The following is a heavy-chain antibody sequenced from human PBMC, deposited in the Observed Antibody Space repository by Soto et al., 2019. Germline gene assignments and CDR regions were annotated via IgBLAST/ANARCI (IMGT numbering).Heavy chain of an antibody. CDR1: GYTFTSYY. V-gene: IGHV1-46*01. J-gene: IGHJ6*02. CDR3: AREAIFGVVMRAGWNYYYGMDV. Sequence: QVQLVQSGAEVKKPGASVKVSCKASGYTFTSYYMHWVRQAPGQGLEWMGIINPSGGSTSYAQKFQGRVTMTRDTSTSTVYRELSSLRSEDTAVYYCAREAIFGVVMRAGWNYYYGMDVWGQGTTVTVSS. D-gene: IGHD3-3*01. CDR2: INPSGGST.